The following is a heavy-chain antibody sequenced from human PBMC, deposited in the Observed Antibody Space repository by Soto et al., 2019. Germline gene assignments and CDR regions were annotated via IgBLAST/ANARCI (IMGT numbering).Heavy chain of an antibody. CDR2: ICYSGST. J-gene: IGHJ6*02. CDR1: GGTIGGFA. V-gene: IGHV4-59*01. Sequence: PSGTLSLTCAVSGGTIGGFALRWVRQFPGKGLEWMGYICYSGSTTNYTPSLQSRATISVDTSKNQFSLKLSSMTAADTAVYYCARHFLRSRYLPEFRDGMDVWGPGTTVTVSS. D-gene: IGHD3-3*01. CDR3: ARHFLRSRYLPEFRDGMDV.